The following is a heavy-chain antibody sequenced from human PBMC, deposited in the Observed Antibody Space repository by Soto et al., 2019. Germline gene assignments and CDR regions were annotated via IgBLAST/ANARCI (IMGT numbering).Heavy chain of an antibody. J-gene: IGHJ4*02. CDR1: GFNFSSYG. V-gene: IGHV3-30*03. CDR2: ISFDGSNK. CDR3: ATTGTTWGFDY. D-gene: IGHD1-1*01. Sequence: QVQLVESGGGVVQPGRSLRLSCAASGFNFSSYGMHWVRQAPGKGLGWVAVISFDGSNKYYADSVKGRFTISRDNFKNTLYLRMNSLRAEDTAVYYCATTGTTWGFDYWGQGTLVTVSS.